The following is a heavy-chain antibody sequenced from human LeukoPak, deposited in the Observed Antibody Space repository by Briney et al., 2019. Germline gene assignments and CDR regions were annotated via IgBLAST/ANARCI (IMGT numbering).Heavy chain of an antibody. V-gene: IGHV4-34*12. J-gene: IGHJ1*01. D-gene: IGHD1-1*01. Sequence: SDTLSLTCAVYGESLNSYYWSWIRQSPGKGLEWIGDIFDGKSIKYNPSLKSRVTISAVKCSQQFSLSLKSVTAAVTAVYFCASGACPTRLKSWAQGALVIVSS. CDR2: IFDGKSI. CDR3: ASGACPTRLKS. CDR1: GESLNSYY.